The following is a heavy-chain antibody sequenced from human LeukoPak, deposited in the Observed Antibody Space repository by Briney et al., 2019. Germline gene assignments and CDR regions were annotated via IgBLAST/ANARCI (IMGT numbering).Heavy chain of an antibody. D-gene: IGHD4-17*01. J-gene: IGHJ4*02. CDR2: MYSGGLT. CDR3: ARGSAAEEYGDYMYFDS. V-gene: IGHV3-66*01. CDR1: GFTVSSSY. Sequence: GGSLRLSGAASGFTVSSSYMSWVRRAPGKGREGVSFMYSGGLTYYADYVKGRFTISRDSSKNTLYVQMNRLRAEDTAVYYCARGSAAEEYGDYMYFDSWGQGTLVTVSS.